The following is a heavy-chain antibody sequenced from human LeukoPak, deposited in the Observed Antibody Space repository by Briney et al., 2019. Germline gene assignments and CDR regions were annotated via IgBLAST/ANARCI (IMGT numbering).Heavy chain of an antibody. V-gene: IGHV3-48*01. D-gene: IGHD3-10*01. CDR2: MSWSGTTT. CDR3: ARGGYYGSGNDFRFDP. Sequence: PGGSLRLSCVVSGFSLDTYSVNWVRQTPGKGLEWVAYMSWSGTTTYYADSVKGRFTISRDNSKNTLYLQMNSLRAEDTAVYYCARGGYYGSGNDFRFDPWGQGTLVTVSS. J-gene: IGHJ5*02. CDR1: GFSLDTYS.